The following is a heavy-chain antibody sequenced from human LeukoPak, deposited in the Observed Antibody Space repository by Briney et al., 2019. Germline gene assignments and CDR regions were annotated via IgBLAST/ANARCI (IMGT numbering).Heavy chain of an antibody. Sequence: ASVKVSCKASGYTFTNYGVSWVRQALGQGLEWMGWISAYNGYTNYAQKFQFRVTMTTDTSTSTAYMELRSLTSDDTAVYYCATEGTSGSYQGECFDYWGQGTLVTVSS. CDR1: GYTFTNYG. V-gene: IGHV1-18*01. CDR3: ATEGTSGSYQGECFDY. J-gene: IGHJ4*02. CDR2: ISAYNGYT. D-gene: IGHD1-26*01.